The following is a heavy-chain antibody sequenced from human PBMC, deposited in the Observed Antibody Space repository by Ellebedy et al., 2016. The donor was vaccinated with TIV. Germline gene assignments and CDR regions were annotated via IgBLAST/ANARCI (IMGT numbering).Heavy chain of an antibody. V-gene: IGHV4-59*08. Sequence: MPSETLSLTCNVSGGSISDYSWTWIRQPPGKGLEWLAYIYYSGSTNYNPSLKSRVTISVDTSKNQFSLKLNSVTAADTAVYFCARVHWNDIPYYAMDVWGQGTTVTVSS. J-gene: IGHJ6*02. CDR1: GGSISDYS. CDR3: ARVHWNDIPYYAMDV. D-gene: IGHD1-1*01. CDR2: IYYSGST.